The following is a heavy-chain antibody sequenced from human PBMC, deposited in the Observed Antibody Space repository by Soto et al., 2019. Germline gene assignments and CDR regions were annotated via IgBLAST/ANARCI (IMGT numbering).Heavy chain of an antibody. Sequence: QVQLVESGGGVVQPGRSLRLSCAASGFTFSSYAMHWVRQAPGKGLEWVAVISYDGSNKYYADSVKGRFTISRDNSKNTLYLQMNSLRAEDTAVYYCARGMYYYDSSGYYYYYYYGMAVWGQGTTVTVSS. CDR2: ISYDGSNK. D-gene: IGHD3-22*01. CDR1: GFTFSSYA. J-gene: IGHJ6*02. CDR3: ARGMYYYDSSGYYYYYYYGMAV. V-gene: IGHV3-30-3*01.